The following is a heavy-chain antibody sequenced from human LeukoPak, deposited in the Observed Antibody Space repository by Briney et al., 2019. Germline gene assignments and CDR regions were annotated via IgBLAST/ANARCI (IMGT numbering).Heavy chain of an antibody. CDR3: AKVSRGNCRGGTCYYYYGLDV. D-gene: IGHD2-15*01. CDR2: VFGNGIT. J-gene: IGHJ6*02. CDR1: GFTFSTYA. Sequence: WGSLRLSCAASGFTFSTYAMSWVRQAPGKGLEWVSSVFGNGITYYADSVKGRFTISRDNSKNTLYLQTNSLRAEDTAVYYCAKVSRGNCRGGTCYYYYGLDVWGQGTTVTVSS. V-gene: IGHV3-23*01.